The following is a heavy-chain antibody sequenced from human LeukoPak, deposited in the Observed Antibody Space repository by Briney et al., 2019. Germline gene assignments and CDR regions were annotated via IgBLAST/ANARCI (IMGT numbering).Heavy chain of an antibody. D-gene: IGHD2-15*01. CDR1: GGSISSYY. CDR2: IYYSGST. V-gene: IGHV4-59*01. CDR3: AREGVGRWFDP. Sequence: SETLSLTCTVSGGSISSYYWSWIRQPPGKGLEWIGYIYYSGSTNYNPSLKSRVTISVDTSKNQFSLKLSSVTAADTAVYYCAREGVGRWFDPWGQGTLVTVSS. J-gene: IGHJ5*02.